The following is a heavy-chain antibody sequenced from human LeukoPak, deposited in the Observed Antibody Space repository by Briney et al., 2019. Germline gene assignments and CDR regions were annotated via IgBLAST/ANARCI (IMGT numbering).Heavy chain of an antibody. Sequence: PGGSLRLSCAASGFTFSSYAMSWVRQAPGKGLEWVSAISGSGGSTYYADSVKGRFTISRDNSKNTLYLQMNSLRAEDTAVYYCAKGPYVRAFWSGSSYSYYFDYWGQGTLVTVSS. CDR1: GFTFSSYA. V-gene: IGHV3-23*01. D-gene: IGHD3-3*01. J-gene: IGHJ4*02. CDR2: ISGSGGST. CDR3: AKGPYVRAFWSGSSYSYYFDY.